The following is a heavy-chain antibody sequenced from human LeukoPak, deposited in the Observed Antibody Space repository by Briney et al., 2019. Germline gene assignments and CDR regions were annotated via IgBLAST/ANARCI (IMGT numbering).Heavy chain of an antibody. D-gene: IGHD3-16*01. V-gene: IGHV4-4*07. CDR1: GGSITSYY. Sequence: PSETLSLTCTVSGGSITSYYWSWLRQPAGKGLEWIGRIYSSGTTNYNPSLKSRVTMSIDTTQFSLKLSSATAADTAVYYCARGGYYFDYWGQGTLVTVSS. CDR3: ARGGYYFDY. CDR2: IYSSGTT. J-gene: IGHJ4*02.